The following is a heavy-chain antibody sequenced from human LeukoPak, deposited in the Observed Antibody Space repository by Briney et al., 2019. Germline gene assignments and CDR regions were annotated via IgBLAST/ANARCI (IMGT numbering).Heavy chain of an antibody. Sequence: SQTLSLTRAISGDSVSSNSAAWNWIRQSPSRGLEWLGRTYYRSNWFNDFALSVKSRITINPDTSKNQFSLQLNSVTPEDTAVYYCAKNYGDSNWFDPWGQGTLVTVSS. J-gene: IGHJ5*02. V-gene: IGHV6-1*01. D-gene: IGHD4-17*01. CDR1: GDSVSSNSAA. CDR3: AKNYGDSNWFDP. CDR2: TYYRSNWFN.